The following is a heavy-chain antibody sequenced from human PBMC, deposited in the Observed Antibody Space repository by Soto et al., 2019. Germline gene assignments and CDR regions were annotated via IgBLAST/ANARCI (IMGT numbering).Heavy chain of an antibody. Sequence: SETLSLTCTVSGGSFSSYYWSWIRQPPGKGLEWIGYIYYSGSTNYNPSLKSRVTISVDTSKNQFSLKLSSVTAADTAVYYCARVWGYIAADYYYYYYGMDVWGQGTTVTVSS. CDR1: GGSFSSYY. CDR3: ARVWGYIAADYYYYYYGMDV. V-gene: IGHV4-59*01. CDR2: IYYSGST. D-gene: IGHD6-13*01. J-gene: IGHJ6*02.